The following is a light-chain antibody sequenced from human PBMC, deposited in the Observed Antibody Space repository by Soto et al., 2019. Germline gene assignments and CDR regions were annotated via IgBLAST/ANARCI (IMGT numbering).Light chain of an antibody. CDR3: CSYTLSSTYV. V-gene: IGLV2-18*02. Sequence: QSVLTQPPSVSGSPGQSVTISCTRTSSDVGSYNGVSWYQQPPGTAPKLIIYEVSNRPSGVPDRFSGSKSGNTASLTISGFQAEDEADYYCCSYTLSSTYVFGTGAKVTVL. CDR1: SSDVGSYNG. CDR2: EVS. J-gene: IGLJ1*01.